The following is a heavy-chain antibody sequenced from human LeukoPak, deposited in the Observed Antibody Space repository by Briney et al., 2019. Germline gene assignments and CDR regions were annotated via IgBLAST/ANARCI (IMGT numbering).Heavy chain of an antibody. CDR3: ARGGFGVPFDY. D-gene: IGHD3-3*01. CDR1: GGSVSSGSYY. J-gene: IGHJ4*02. Sequence: PSGTLSLTCTVSGGSVSSGSYYWSWIRQPPGKGLEWIGYIYYSGSTKYNPSLKSRVTISVDTSKNQFSLKLSSVTAADTAVYYCARGGFGVPFDYWGQGTLVTVSS. CDR2: IYYSGST. V-gene: IGHV4-61*01.